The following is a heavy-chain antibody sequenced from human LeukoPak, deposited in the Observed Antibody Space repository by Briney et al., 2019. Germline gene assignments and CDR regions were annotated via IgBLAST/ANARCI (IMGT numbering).Heavy chain of an antibody. V-gene: IGHV1-18*01. J-gene: IGHJ4*02. CDR3: ARGLQIGFLEY. D-gene: IGHD4-11*01. CDR1: GYTFTSYG. Sequence: ASVKVSCKASGYTFTSYGINWVRQAPGQGLEWMGGISVYNGYTIYAQKLQGRVTMTTDTSTSTAYMELRSLKSDDTAVYYCARGLQIGFLEYWGQGTLVTVSS. CDR2: ISVYNGYT.